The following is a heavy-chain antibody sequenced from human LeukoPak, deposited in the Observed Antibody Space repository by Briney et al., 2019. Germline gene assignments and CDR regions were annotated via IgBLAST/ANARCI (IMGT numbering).Heavy chain of an antibody. J-gene: IGHJ4*02. D-gene: IGHD5-12*01. V-gene: IGHV1-2*02. CDR2: INPNSRGT. CDR3: ARDFRRESLHSGYGRDY. Sequence: ASVKVSCKASGYTFTGDYMHWVQQAPGQGLEWMGWINPNSRGTNYAQKFQGRVTMTRDTSISRAYMELSRLRSYEPPVYYCARDFRRESLHSGYGRDYWGQGTLVTVSS. CDR1: GYTFTGDY.